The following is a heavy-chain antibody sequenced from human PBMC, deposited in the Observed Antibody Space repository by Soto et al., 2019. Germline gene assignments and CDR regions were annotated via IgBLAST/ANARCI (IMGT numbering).Heavy chain of an antibody. V-gene: IGHV3-30-3*01. CDR3: ARDNGIVVVPAAFYFDY. CDR2: ISYDGSNK. J-gene: IGHJ4*02. D-gene: IGHD2-2*01. Sequence: TGGSLRLSCAASGFTFSSYAMHWVRQAPGKGLEWVAVISYDGSNKYYADSVKGRFTISRDNSKDTLYLQMNSLRAEDTAVYYCARDNGIVVVPAAFYFDYWGQGTLVTVSS. CDR1: GFTFSSYA.